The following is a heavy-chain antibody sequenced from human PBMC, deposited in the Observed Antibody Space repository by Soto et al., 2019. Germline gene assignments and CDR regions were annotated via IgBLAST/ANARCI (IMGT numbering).Heavy chain of an antibody. CDR3: ARDSSIAAAGPPYYYGMDV. V-gene: IGHV3-11*01. Sequence: PGGSLRLSCAASGFTFSDYYMSWIRQAPGKGLEWVSYISSSGSTIYSADSVKGRFTISRDNAKNSLYLQMNSLRAEDTAVYYCARDSSIAAAGPPYYYGMDVWGQGTTVTVSS. D-gene: IGHD6-13*01. CDR2: ISSSGSTI. CDR1: GFTFSDYY. J-gene: IGHJ6*02.